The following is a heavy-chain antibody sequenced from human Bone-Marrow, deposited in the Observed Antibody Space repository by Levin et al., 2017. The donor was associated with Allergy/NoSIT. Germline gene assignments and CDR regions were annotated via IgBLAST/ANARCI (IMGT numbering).Heavy chain of an antibody. Sequence: GESLKISCEASGFTFSDHYISWIRQAPGKGLEWVSYISSRGEIMDYADSVKGRLTISRDNAKNSLYLQMNSLRPEDTAVYYCARHRYSSGPDAFDIWGQGTMVTVSS. CDR1: GFTFSDHY. J-gene: IGHJ3*02. V-gene: IGHV3-11*01. CDR2: ISSRGEIM. CDR3: ARHRYSSGPDAFDI. D-gene: IGHD6-19*01.